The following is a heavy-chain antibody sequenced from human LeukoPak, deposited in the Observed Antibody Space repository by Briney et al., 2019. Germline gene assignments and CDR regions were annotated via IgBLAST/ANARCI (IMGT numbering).Heavy chain of an antibody. Sequence: PGGSLRPSCAASGFTFSTYAMSWVRQAPGKGLEWVSVISGGGGSTYYEDSVKGRFTISRDNSKNTLYLQMNSLRAEDTAVYYCAKDLVPYSSGWYGGYYFDYWGQGTLVTVSS. V-gene: IGHV3-23*01. CDR2: ISGGGGST. D-gene: IGHD6-19*01. CDR1: GFTFSTYA. CDR3: AKDLVPYSSGWYGGYYFDY. J-gene: IGHJ4*02.